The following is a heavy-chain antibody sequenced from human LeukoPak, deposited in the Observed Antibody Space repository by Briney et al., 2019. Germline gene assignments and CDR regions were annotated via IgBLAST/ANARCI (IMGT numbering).Heavy chain of an antibody. V-gene: IGHV3-48*03. D-gene: IGHD3-22*01. CDR2: ISSSGSTI. CDR1: GFTFSTYE. Sequence: GGSLRLSCAASGFTFSTYEMNWVRQAPGKGLEWVSYISSSGSTIYYADSVKGRFTISRDNAKNSLYLQMNSLRAEDTAVYYCASSTFGRYYYDSSGYPCWGQGTLVTVSS. J-gene: IGHJ4*02. CDR3: ASSTFGRYYYDSSGYPC.